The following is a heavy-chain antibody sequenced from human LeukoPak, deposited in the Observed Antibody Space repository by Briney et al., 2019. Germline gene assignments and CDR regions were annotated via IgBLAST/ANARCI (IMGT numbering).Heavy chain of an antibody. CDR1: DDSISDYY. V-gene: IGHV4-59*01. CDR3: TRGAGWLIDY. Sequence: SETLSLTCTVSDDSISDYYRGWNRQPPGKGLEWIGYFYNSGRSTYNPSLKSRVTISADTSKNHFSLKLNSVTTADTAVYYCTRGAGWLIDYWGQGILVTVSS. D-gene: IGHD3-16*01. J-gene: IGHJ4*02. CDR2: FYNSGRS.